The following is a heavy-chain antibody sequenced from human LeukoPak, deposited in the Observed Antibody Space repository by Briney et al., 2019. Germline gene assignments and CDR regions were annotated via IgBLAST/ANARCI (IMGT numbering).Heavy chain of an antibody. CDR1: GFTFDDYG. Sequence: GGSLRLSCAASGFTFDDYGIHWVRQAPGKGLEWVSGINWNGGHTNYADSVKGRFTISRDNAKNSLYLQMNSLRAEDTAVYYCARDRRARSGSIGLFDYWGQGTLVTVSS. D-gene: IGHD3-22*01. J-gene: IGHJ4*02. CDR3: ARDRRARSGSIGLFDY. CDR2: INWNGGHT. V-gene: IGHV3-20*04.